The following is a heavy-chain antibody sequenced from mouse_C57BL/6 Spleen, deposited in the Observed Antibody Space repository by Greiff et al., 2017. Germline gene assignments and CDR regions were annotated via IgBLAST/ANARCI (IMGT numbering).Heavy chain of an antibody. Sequence: VKLVESGAELMKPGASVKLSCKASGYTFTGYWIEWVKQSPGHGLEWIGEILPGSGSTNYTEKFKGKATFTAGTSSNTAYMQLSSLTTEYSAIYYCARLYSNYGYAMDYGGQGTSVTVSS. CDR1: GYTFTGYW. CDR2: ILPGSGST. CDR3: ARLYSNYGYAMDY. V-gene: IGHV1-9*01. J-gene: IGHJ4*01. D-gene: IGHD2-5*01.